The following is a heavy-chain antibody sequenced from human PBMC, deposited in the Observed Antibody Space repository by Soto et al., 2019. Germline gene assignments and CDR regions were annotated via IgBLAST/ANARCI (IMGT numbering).Heavy chain of an antibody. Sequence: QVPLVQSGAEVKKPGSSVKVSCKASGGTFSSYTISWVRQAPGQGLEWMGRIIPILGIANYAQKFQGRVTITADKSTSTAYMELSSLRSEDTAVYYCASHVDTVEYYFDYWGQGTLVTVSS. D-gene: IGHD5-18*01. J-gene: IGHJ4*02. V-gene: IGHV1-69*02. CDR1: GGTFSSYT. CDR2: IIPILGIA. CDR3: ASHVDTVEYYFDY.